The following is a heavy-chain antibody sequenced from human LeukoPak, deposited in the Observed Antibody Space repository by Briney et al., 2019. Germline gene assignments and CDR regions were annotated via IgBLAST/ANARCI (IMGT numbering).Heavy chain of an antibody. CDR1: GGSFSSYY. CDR3: ARAVYGSGSYFFDY. V-gene: IGHV4-59*08. Sequence: SETLSLTCTVSGGSFSSYYWSWIRQPPGKGLEWIGYMFYSGSPSHNPSLKSRVTISVDTSKNQLSLKLTPVTAADTAVYYCARAVYGSGSYFFDYWGQGTLVTVSS. CDR2: MFYSGSP. J-gene: IGHJ4*02. D-gene: IGHD3-10*01.